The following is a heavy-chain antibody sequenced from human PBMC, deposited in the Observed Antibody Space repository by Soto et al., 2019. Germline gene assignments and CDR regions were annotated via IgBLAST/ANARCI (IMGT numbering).Heavy chain of an antibody. Sequence: GGSLRLSCAASGFTFSDYMSWIRQAPGKRLEWVSYISSSGSTIYYADSVKGRFTISRDNAKNSLYLQMNSLRAEDTAVYYCARDTVVFDYWGQGTLVTVSS. D-gene: IGHD4-17*01. J-gene: IGHJ4*02. CDR1: GFTFSDY. V-gene: IGHV3-11*01. CDR3: ARDTVVFDY. CDR2: ISSSGSTI.